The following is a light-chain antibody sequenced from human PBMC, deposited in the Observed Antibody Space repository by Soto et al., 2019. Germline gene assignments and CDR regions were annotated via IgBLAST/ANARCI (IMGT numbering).Light chain of an antibody. CDR3: SSYTSTMTNV. V-gene: IGLV2-14*03. CDR2: DVV. CDR1: SSDVGGFNS. J-gene: IGLJ1*01. Sequence: QSVLTQPASVSGSPGQSITISCIGTSSDVGGFNSVSWYQLRPGTAPKLILYDVVDRPSGVSYRFSGSKSGNTASLTISGLQAADEADYFCSSYTSTMTNVFGSGTKVTVL.